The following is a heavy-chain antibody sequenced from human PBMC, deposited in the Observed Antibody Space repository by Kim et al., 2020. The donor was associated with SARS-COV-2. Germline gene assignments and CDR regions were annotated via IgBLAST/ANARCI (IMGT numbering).Heavy chain of an antibody. CDR3: ARDRGVVAAAGYGMDV. CDR1: GFTFSSYG. V-gene: IGHV3-33*01. J-gene: IGHJ6*02. CDR2: IWYDGSNK. Sequence: GGSLRLSCVASGFTFSSYGMHWVRQAPGKGLEWVAVIWYDGSNKYYADSVKGRFTISRDNSKNTLYLQMNSLRAEDTAVYYCARDRGVVAAAGYGMDVWGQGTTVTVSS. D-gene: IGHD6-13*01.